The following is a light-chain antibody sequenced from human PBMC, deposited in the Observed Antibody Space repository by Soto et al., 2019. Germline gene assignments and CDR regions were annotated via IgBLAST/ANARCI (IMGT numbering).Light chain of an antibody. CDR1: QSVSSSY. Sequence: EIVLTQSPGTLSLSPGERATLSCRASQSVSSSYLAWYQQKPGQAPRLLIYGASSRATGIPDRFSGSGSGTDFTLTISRLEPEDFALYYCQQYGSSLFTFGPGPKVDIK. J-gene: IGKJ3*01. V-gene: IGKV3-20*01. CDR2: GAS. CDR3: QQYGSSLFT.